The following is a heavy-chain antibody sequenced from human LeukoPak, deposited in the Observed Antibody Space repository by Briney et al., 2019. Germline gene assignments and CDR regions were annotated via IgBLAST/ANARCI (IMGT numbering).Heavy chain of an antibody. J-gene: IGHJ5*02. V-gene: IGHV5-51*01. D-gene: IGHD6-13*01. CDR2: IYPGDSDT. CDR1: GYSFTTYW. CDR3: ARRVYSSSWYWFDP. Sequence: GESLKISCQASGYSFTTYWLAWVRQMPGKGLEWMGIIYPGDSDTRYSPSFQGQVTISADKSISTAYLQWSSLKASDTAMYYCARRVYSSSWYWFDPWGQGTLVTVSS.